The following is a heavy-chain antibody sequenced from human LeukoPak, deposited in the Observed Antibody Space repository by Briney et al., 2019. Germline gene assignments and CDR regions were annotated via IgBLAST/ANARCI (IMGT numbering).Heavy chain of an antibody. CDR1: GGTFSSYA. Sequence: GASVKVSCKASGGTFSSYAISWVRQAPGQGLEWMGGIIPIFGTANYAQKFQGRVTITADESTSTAYMELSSLRSEDTALYYCAKENSYSSSPFDYWGQGTLVTVSS. CDR2: IIPIFGTA. D-gene: IGHD6-6*01. CDR3: AKENSYSSSPFDY. V-gene: IGHV1-69*13. J-gene: IGHJ4*02.